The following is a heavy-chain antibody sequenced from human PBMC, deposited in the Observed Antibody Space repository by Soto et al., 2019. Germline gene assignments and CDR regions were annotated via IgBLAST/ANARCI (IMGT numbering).Heavy chain of an antibody. D-gene: IGHD3-3*01. Sequence: SETLSLTCTVSGVSPSSGSYYWGWIRQPPGKGLEWIGYIYYSGSTYYNPSLKSRATISVDTSKNQFSLKLSPVTAEDTAVYYCARRMIRFSFTSYKYSCCMDVWGQGTTVTVSS. CDR3: ARRMIRFSFTSYKYSCCMDV. V-gene: IGHV4-61*01. CDR2: IYYSGST. J-gene: IGHJ6*02. CDR1: GVSPSSGSYY.